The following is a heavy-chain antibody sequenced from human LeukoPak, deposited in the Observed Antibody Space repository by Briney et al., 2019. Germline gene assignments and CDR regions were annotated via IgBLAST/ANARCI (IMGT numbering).Heavy chain of an antibody. J-gene: IGHJ4*02. D-gene: IGHD3-10*01. V-gene: IGHV1-2*02. CDR3: VKGDYYGSGTIIVL. CDR2: INPSSGDT. CDR1: GYTFNGYY. Sequence: ASVKVSCRASGYTFNGYYMHWVRQAPGQGLEWMGWINPSSGDTNYAQKFQGRVTMTRDTSISTAYMELTSLRSDDTAVYYCVKGDYYGSGTIIVLWGQGTLVTVSS.